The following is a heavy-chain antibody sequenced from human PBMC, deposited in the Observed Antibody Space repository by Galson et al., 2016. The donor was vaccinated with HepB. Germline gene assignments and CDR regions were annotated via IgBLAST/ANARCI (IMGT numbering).Heavy chain of an antibody. CDR1: WDSVSNNTAA. J-gene: IGHJ4*02. Sequence: CAISWDSVSNNTAAWNWIRQSPSRGLEWLGRTYYRSKWYNDYAASVRSRITINADTSKNQFSLQLNSMTPEDTARYFCARGGSVRGVKGFDYWGPGTLVTVSS. D-gene: IGHD3-10*01. CDR2: TYYRSKWYN. V-gene: IGHV6-1*01. CDR3: ARGGSVRGVKGFDY.